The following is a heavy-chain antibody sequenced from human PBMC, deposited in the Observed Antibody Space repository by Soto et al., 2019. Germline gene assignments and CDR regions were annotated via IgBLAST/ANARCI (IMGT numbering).Heavy chain of an antibody. V-gene: IGHV3-48*01. J-gene: IGHJ6*02. CDR2: ISISSSTI. Sequence: EVQLVESGGGLVQPGGSLRLCCEASGFTCSRDSIIWVRQAPGKGLEWVSYISISSSTIYYADYVKGRFTISRDNAKNSLYLQMNSLRAEDTAVYYCTRDPYGMDVWGQGTTVTVSS. CDR1: GFTCSRDS. CDR3: TRDPYGMDV.